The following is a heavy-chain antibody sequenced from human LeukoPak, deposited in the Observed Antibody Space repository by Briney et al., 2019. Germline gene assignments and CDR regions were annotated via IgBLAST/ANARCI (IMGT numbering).Heavy chain of an antibody. J-gene: IGHJ4*02. CDR1: GFTFSSYG. Sequence: GGTLRLSCAASGFTFSSYGMSWVRQAPGKGLEWVSAISGSGGSTYYADSVKGRFTISRDNSKNTLYLQMNSLRAEDTAVYYCAKDKLLRYFDWLLETPYFDYWGQGTLVTVST. CDR3: AKDKLLRYFDWLLETPYFDY. D-gene: IGHD3-9*01. CDR2: ISGSGGST. V-gene: IGHV3-23*01.